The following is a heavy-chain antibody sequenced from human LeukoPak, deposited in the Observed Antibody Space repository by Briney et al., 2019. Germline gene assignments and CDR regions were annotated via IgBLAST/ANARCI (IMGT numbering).Heavy chain of an antibody. V-gene: IGHV3-48*04. CDR3: GKSRIGFSGLVDL. CDR2: ISGSSDSI. J-gene: IGHJ5*02. D-gene: IGHD1-26*01. CDR1: GFTFSTYG. Sequence: PGGSLRLSRAASGFTFSTYGMQWVRQVPGKGLEWVSYISGSSDSIKYAESVKGRFTNSRDNAKNSLYLHLSSLRAEHTAVYRCGKSRIGFSGLVDLWGQGTLVTVSS.